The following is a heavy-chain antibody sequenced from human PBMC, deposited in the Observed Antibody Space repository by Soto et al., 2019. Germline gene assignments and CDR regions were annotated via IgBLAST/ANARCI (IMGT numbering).Heavy chain of an antibody. J-gene: IGHJ4*02. CDR1: GGSISSGGYS. Sequence: SETLSLTCAVSGGSISSGGYSWSWIRQPPGKGLEWIGYIYHSGSTYYNPSLKSRVTISVDRSRNQFSLKLSSVTAADPAVYYCASFSSGYLDYWGQGTLVTVSS. D-gene: IGHD3-3*01. CDR2: IYHSGST. CDR3: ASFSSGYLDY. V-gene: IGHV4-30-2*01.